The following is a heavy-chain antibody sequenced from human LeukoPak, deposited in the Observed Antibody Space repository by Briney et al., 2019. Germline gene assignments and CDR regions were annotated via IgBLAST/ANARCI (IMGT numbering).Heavy chain of an antibody. J-gene: IGHJ4*02. Sequence: GGSLRLSCAASGFTFSSYSMNWVRQAPGKGLEWVSSISSSSSYIYCADSVKGRFTISRDNAKNSLYLQMNSLRAEDTAVYYCARSHRGPGSFYYWGQGTLVTVSS. CDR1: GFTFSSYS. V-gene: IGHV3-21*01. CDR3: ARSHRGPGSFYY. D-gene: IGHD3-10*01. CDR2: ISSSSSYI.